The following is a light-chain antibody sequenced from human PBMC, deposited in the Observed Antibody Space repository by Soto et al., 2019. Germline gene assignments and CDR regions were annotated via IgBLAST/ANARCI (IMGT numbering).Light chain of an antibody. CDR1: QSVSSD. CDR3: QQYNSYPWT. V-gene: IGKV3-15*01. CDR2: GAS. J-gene: IGKJ1*01. Sequence: EIVMTQSPDTLSVSPGERVTLSCRASQSVSSDLAWYQQKPGQAPRLLIYGASTRATDIAARFSGSGSGTEFTLTISSLQSEDFAVYYCQQYNSYPWTFGQGTKVEIK.